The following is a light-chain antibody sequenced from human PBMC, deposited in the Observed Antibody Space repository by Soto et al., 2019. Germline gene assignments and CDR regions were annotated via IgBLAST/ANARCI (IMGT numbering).Light chain of an antibody. Sequence: DIQMTQSPSSLSASVGDRVSITCRASQSISSYLNWYQQKPGKAPKLLISAASSLQSGVPSTFSGSGSGTDFTLTISSLQPEDFATYFCQQSYTTPFTFGPGTKVDIK. V-gene: IGKV1-39*01. CDR2: AAS. CDR1: QSISSY. CDR3: QQSYTTPFT. J-gene: IGKJ3*01.